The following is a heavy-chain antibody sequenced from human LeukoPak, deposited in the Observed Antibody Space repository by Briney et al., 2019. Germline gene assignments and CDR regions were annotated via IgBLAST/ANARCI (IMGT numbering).Heavy chain of an antibody. V-gene: IGHV4-34*01. Sequence: SETLSLTCAVYGGSFSGYYWSWIRQPPGKGLEWIGEINHSGSTNYNPSHKSRVTISVDTSKNHFSLKLSSVTAADTAVYYCARARVYDYVWGSYRHTFLDYWGQGTLVTVSS. CDR3: ARARVYDYVWGSYRHTFLDY. D-gene: IGHD3-16*02. CDR2: INHSGST. J-gene: IGHJ4*02. CDR1: GGSFSGYY.